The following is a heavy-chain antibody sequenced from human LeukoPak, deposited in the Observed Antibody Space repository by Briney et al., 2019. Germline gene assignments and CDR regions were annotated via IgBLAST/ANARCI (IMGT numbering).Heavy chain of an antibody. J-gene: IGHJ5*02. Sequence: SETLSLTCAVYGGSFSGYYWSWIRQPPGKGLEWIGSIYYSGSTYYNPSLKSRVTISVDTSKNQFSLKLSSVTAADTAVYYCARPTYYDFWSGGNWFDPWGQGTLVTVSS. CDR1: GGSFSGYY. D-gene: IGHD3-3*01. CDR2: IYYSGST. V-gene: IGHV4-34*01. CDR3: ARPTYYDFWSGGNWFDP.